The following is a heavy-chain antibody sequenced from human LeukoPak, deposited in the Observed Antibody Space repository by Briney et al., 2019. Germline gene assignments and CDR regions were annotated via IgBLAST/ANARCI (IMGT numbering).Heavy chain of an antibody. D-gene: IGHD3-22*01. CDR3: ARVSRYYDSSGYRTRDAFDI. Sequence: SETLSLTCTVSGGSISRYYWSWIRQPPGKGLEWFGYVYDSGTTNYNPSLKSRVTISVDTSKNQFSLKLSSVTAADTAVYYCARVSRYYDSSGYRTRDAFDIWGQGTMVTVSS. CDR1: GGSISRYY. CDR2: VYDSGTT. V-gene: IGHV4-59*12. J-gene: IGHJ3*02.